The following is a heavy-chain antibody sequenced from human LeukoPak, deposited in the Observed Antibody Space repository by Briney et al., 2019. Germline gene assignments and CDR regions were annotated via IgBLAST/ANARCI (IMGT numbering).Heavy chain of an antibody. CDR1: GYTFTGYY. V-gene: IGHV1-2*02. Sequence: ASVKVSCKASGYTFTGYYMHWVRQAPGQGLGWVGWINPNSGGTNYAQKFQGRVTMTRDTSISTAYMELSRLRSDDTAVYYCARAWMTTSFDYWGQGTLVTVSS. J-gene: IGHJ4*02. CDR2: INPNSGGT. D-gene: IGHD4-11*01. CDR3: ARAWMTTSFDY.